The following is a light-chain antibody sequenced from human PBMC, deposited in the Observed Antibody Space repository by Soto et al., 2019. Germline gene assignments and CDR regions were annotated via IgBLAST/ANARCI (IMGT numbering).Light chain of an antibody. Sequence: EIVLTQSPATLSLSPGEGATLSCRASQSVNSYLAWYQQKPGQAPRLLIYDASKRATVIPARFSGSGSGTDFTLTISSLEPEDFAVYYCQQRNNWQSFGQGTILEI. J-gene: IGKJ2*03. CDR2: DAS. CDR3: QQRNNWQS. V-gene: IGKV3-11*01. CDR1: QSVNSY.